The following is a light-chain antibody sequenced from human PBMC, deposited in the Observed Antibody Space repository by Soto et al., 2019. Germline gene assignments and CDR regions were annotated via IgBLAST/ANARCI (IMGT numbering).Light chain of an antibody. CDR1: GSDISAYNY. V-gene: IGLV2-14*01. CDR3: SSYTSNNFDV. J-gene: IGLJ1*01. CDR2: EVG. Sequence: QSALTQPASVSGSPGQSITISCTGTGSDISAYNYVSWYQQHPGKAPKLMIYEVGDRPSGLSNRFSGSKSGNTASLTISRLQAEDDADYYCSSYTSNNFDVFGTGTKVTV.